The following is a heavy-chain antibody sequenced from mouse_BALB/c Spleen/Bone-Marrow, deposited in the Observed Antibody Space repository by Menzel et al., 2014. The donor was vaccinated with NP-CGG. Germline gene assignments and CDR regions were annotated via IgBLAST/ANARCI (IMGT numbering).Heavy chain of an antibody. CDR3: GMIAMGAWFAY. Sequence: VQLQQSGAELVKPGASVKLSCTASGFNIKDTYMHWVKQRPEQGLEWIGRIDPANGNTKYDPKFQGKATITADTSSNPAYLQLSSVTTEDTAVYYCGMIAMGAWFAYWGQGTLVTVSA. V-gene: IGHV14-3*02. D-gene: IGHD2-4*01. CDR1: GFNIKDTY. J-gene: IGHJ3*01. CDR2: IDPANGNT.